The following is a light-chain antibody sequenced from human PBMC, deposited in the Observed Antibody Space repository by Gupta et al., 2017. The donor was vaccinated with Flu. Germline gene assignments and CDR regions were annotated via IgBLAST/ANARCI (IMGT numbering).Light chain of an antibody. CDR2: NAS. J-gene: IGKJ5*01. CDR3: QHKNSSSFP. V-gene: IGKV1-5*03. Sequence: DVQISKSPSNLSDSVSDRVTITCRDSHSISTCFAWYQQKPGKAPKLLIYNASTGESGVPSRFSGSGSGTEFTLSISSRQPDYFASYYCQHKNSSSFPFGQGTHLDIK. CDR1: HSISTC.